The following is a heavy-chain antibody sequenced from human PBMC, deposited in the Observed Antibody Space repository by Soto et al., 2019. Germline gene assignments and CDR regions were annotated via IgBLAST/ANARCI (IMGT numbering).Heavy chain of an antibody. CDR2: INPNSGGT. D-gene: IGHD3-16*01. J-gene: IGHJ4*02. V-gene: IGHV1-2*02. Sequence: APVKVSWKASGYTFTGYYMPWVRQAHGQGLEWMGWINPNSGGTNYAQKFQGRVTMTEDTSTDTAYMELSSLRSEDTSVYYCATDGAITFDAPFDYWGQGTLVTVSS. CDR1: GYTFTGYY. CDR3: ATDGAITFDAPFDY.